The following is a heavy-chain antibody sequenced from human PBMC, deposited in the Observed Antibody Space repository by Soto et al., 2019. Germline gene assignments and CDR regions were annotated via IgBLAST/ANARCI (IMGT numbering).Heavy chain of an antibody. Sequence: QVQLQESGPGLVKPSQTLSLTCTVSGGSISSGGYYWRWIRQHPGKGLEWIGYIYYSGSTYYNPSLKSRVTISVDTSKNQFSLKLSSVTAADTAVYYCARATQDIVATTLDYWGQGTLVTVSS. CDR3: ARATQDIVATTLDY. D-gene: IGHD5-12*01. J-gene: IGHJ4*02. CDR2: IYYSGST. CDR1: GGSISSGGYY. V-gene: IGHV4-31*03.